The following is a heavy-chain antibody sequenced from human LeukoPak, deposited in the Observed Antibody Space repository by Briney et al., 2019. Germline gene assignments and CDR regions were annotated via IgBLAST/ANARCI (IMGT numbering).Heavy chain of an antibody. Sequence: PSETLSLTCTVSGGSISSSSYYWGWIRQPPGKGLEWIGSIHYSGSTYYNPSLKSRVTISVDTSKNQFSLKLSSVTAADTAVYYCARREMAFDYWGQGTLVTVSS. CDR1: GGSISSSSYY. CDR3: ARREMAFDY. V-gene: IGHV4-39*01. J-gene: IGHJ4*02. D-gene: IGHD5-24*01. CDR2: IHYSGST.